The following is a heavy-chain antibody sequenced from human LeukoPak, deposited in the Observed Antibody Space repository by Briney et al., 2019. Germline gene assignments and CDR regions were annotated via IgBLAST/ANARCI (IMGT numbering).Heavy chain of an antibody. V-gene: IGHV1-69*05. CDR1: GGTFSSYA. CDR3: ARRDYYGSGSYYKSTGGFNN. CDR2: IIPIFGTA. D-gene: IGHD3-10*01. J-gene: IGHJ4*02. Sequence: ASVKLSCKASGGTFSSYAISWVRQAPGQGLEWMGRIIPIFGTANYAQKFQGRVTITTDESTSTAYMELSSLRSEDTAVYYCARRDYYGSGSYYKSTGGFNNWGQGTLGTVSS.